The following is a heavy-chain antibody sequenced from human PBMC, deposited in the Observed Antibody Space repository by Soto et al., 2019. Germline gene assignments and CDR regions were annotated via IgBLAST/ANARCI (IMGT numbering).Heavy chain of an antibody. Sequence: SETLSLTCAVFSASLGDHYWAWIRQSPDKGLEWIGEVHPSGSTDYDPSLKSRLTLSLDTSKNQFSLKVASVTAADTAVYYCARLTSRISAASHGRSNWLDPWGPGTLVTVSS. CDR2: VHPSGST. CDR3: ARLTSRISAASHGRSNWLDP. D-gene: IGHD2-15*01. CDR1: SASLGDHY. J-gene: IGHJ5*02. V-gene: IGHV4-34*01.